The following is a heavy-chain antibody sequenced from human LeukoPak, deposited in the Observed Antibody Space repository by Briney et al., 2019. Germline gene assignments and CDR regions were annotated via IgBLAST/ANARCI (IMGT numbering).Heavy chain of an antibody. CDR2: IIPIFGTA. J-gene: IGHJ4*02. Sequence: SVKVSCKASGGTFSSYAISWVRQAPGQGLEWMGGIIPIFGTANYAQKFQGRVTITTDESTSTAYMELSSLRSEDTAVYYCARAWQHLALTFDYWGQGTLVTVSS. D-gene: IGHD6-13*01. CDR3: ARAWQHLALTFDY. CDR1: GGTFSSYA. V-gene: IGHV1-69*05.